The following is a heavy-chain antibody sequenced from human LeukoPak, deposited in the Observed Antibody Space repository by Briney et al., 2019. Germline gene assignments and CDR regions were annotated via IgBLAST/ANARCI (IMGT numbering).Heavy chain of an antibody. CDR2: IRSKAHSYAT. CDR1: GFTFSGST. D-gene: IGHD2-21*01. V-gene: IGHV3-73*01. Sequence: GGSLRLSCAASGFTFSGSTMHWVRQASGKGLEWIGRIRSKAHSYATAYSASVKGRFTISRDDSKNTAYLQMNSLKTEDTAVYYCTRSSAVDCGGDCWGQGTLVIVSS. CDR3: TRSSAVDCGGDC. J-gene: IGHJ4*02.